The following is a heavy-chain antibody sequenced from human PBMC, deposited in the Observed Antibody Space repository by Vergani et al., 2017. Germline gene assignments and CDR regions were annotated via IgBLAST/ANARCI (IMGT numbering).Heavy chain of an antibody. D-gene: IGHD1-1*01. J-gene: IGHJ6*02. CDR1: GYTFSTYG. CDR2: INANTGNP. V-gene: IGHV7-4-1*02. CDR3: ARIGRGYSYDDGMDV. Sequence: QVQLVQSGSELKKPGASVKVSCKASGYTFSTYGMNWVRQAPGQGLEWMGWINANTGNPTYAQGFGGRFVFSLDTSVSTAYLQISSLKTEDTAVYYCARIGRGYSYDDGMDVWGQGTTVTVSS.